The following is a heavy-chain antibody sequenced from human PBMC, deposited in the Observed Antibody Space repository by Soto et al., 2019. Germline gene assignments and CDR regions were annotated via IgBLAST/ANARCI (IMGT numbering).Heavy chain of an antibody. CDR2: IRSGRDT. D-gene: IGHD2-21*02. J-gene: IGHJ6*02. Sequence: GGSLRLSCAVSGFTFINYYIHWVRQAPGKGLEWVSSIRSGRDTFYADSVKGRFSISRDDATSSVSLQMNSLRGEDTAVYFCAREETAWPLAYGLDVWGQGTTVTSP. CDR1: GFTFINYY. V-gene: IGHV3-21*01. CDR3: AREETAWPLAYGLDV.